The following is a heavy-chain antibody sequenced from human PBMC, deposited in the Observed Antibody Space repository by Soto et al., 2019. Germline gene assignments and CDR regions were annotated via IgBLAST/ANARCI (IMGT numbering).Heavy chain of an antibody. Sequence: TSETLSLTCAVSSGSISSSNWWSWVRQPPGKGLEWIGEIYHSGSTNYNPSLKSRVTISVDKSKNQFSLKLSSVTAADTAVYYCARRGIAVVNDAFDIWGQGTMVTVSS. CDR2: IYHSGST. V-gene: IGHV4-4*02. J-gene: IGHJ3*02. D-gene: IGHD6-19*01. CDR3: ARRGIAVVNDAFDI. CDR1: SGSISSSNW.